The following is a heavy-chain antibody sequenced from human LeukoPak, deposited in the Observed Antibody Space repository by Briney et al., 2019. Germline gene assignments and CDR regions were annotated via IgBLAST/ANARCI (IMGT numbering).Heavy chain of an antibody. J-gene: IGHJ4*02. CDR3: ARDLEGYCGGDCPFDY. D-gene: IGHD2-21*02. CDR1: GGTFSSYA. V-gene: IGHV1-69*05. CDR2: IIPIFGTA. Sequence: VASVKVSCKASGGTFSSYAISWVRQAPGQGLEWMGGIIPIFGTANYAQKFQGRVTITTDESTSTAYMELSSLRSEDTAVYYCARDLEGYCGGDCPFDYWGQGTLVTVSS.